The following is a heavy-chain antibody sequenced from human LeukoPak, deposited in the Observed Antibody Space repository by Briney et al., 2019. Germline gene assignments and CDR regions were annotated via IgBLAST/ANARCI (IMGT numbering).Heavy chain of an antibody. V-gene: IGHV3-66*01. CDR1: GFTFSSYA. D-gene: IGHD5-24*01. CDR2: IYSGGST. CDR3: AFLQFELY. J-gene: IGHJ4*02. Sequence: GGSLRLSCAVSGFTFSSYAMSWVRQAPGKGLEWVSVIYSGGSTYYADSVKGRFTISRDNSKNTLYLQMNSLRAEDTAVYYCAFLQFELYWGQGTLVTVSS.